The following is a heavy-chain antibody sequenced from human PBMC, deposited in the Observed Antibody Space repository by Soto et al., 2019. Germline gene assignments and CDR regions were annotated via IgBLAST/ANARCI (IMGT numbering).Heavy chain of an antibody. CDR3: AKDDYGGNGYFDY. V-gene: IGHV3-9*01. J-gene: IGHJ4*02. Sequence: EVQLVESGGGLVQPGRSLRLSCAASGFTFDDYAMHWVRQAPGKGLEWVSGISWNSGSIGYADSVKGRFTISRDNAKNSLYLQMNSLRAEDTALYYCAKDDYGGNGYFDYWGQGTLVTVSS. D-gene: IGHD4-17*01. CDR1: GFTFDDYA. CDR2: ISWNSGSI.